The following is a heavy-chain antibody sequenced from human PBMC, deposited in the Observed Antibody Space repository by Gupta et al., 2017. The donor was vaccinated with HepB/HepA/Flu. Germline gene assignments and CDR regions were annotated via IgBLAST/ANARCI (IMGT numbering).Heavy chain of an antibody. V-gene: IGHV3-7*01. J-gene: IGHJ4*02. CDR2: INPGGSDK. CDR3: ASWGGNSHY. D-gene: IGHD3-16*01. Sequence: EVQLVESGGDLVQPGGSLRLSCAVSGFTMNVHYINWVRQSPGKGLEWVAVINPGGSDKQYIDSVKGRFTISRDNAKNSVYLQMDSLRAEDTAVYYCASWGGNSHYWGQGTLVTVSS. CDR1: GFTMNVHY.